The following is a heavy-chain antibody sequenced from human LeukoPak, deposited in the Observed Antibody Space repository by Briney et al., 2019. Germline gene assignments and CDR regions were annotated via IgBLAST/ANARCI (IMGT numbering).Heavy chain of an antibody. CDR1: GFTFSSYS. CDR3: ARKVPSAQSDF. CDR2: ISGNSFWI. J-gene: IGHJ4*02. V-gene: IGHV3-21*01. Sequence: PGGSLRLSCAVSGFTFSSYSMNWVRQAPGKGLEWVSAISGNSFWIYYADSVKGRSTISRDNAKNSLYLQMDSLRADDTAVYYCARKVPSAQSDFWGQGTLITVSS.